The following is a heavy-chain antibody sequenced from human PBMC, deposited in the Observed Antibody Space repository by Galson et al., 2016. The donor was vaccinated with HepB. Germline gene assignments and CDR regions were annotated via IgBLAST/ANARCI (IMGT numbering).Heavy chain of an antibody. Sequence: TLSLTCTVSGGSISSNNYFWSWLRQQPGEGLEWIGYMYYDGRTFYNPSLRSRVTISADRSENQFSLSLSSVTAADTAVYYCAREVGKPMDSDAFDIWGQGTTVTVSS. V-gene: IGHV4-31*03. J-gene: IGHJ3*02. D-gene: IGHD3-10*01. CDR1: GGSISSNNYF. CDR2: MYYDGRT. CDR3: AREVGKPMDSDAFDI.